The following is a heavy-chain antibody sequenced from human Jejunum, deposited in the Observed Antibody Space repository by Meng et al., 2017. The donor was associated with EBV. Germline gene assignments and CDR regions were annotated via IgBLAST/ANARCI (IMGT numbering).Heavy chain of an antibody. CDR2: INPGTGGR. D-gene: IGHD1-26*01. J-gene: IGHJ4*01. V-gene: IGHV1-3*01. Sequence: HFVKYGAGVKESVGSVKLSCKSSGYIFTDFALHWLRQAPGQSPEWMTWINPGTGGRQFSHKFQGRVTITSDTSASTVYMELSGLRSEDTAMYYCARELGGRFNYWGQGTLVTVSS. CDR3: ARELGGRFNY. CDR1: GYIFTDFA.